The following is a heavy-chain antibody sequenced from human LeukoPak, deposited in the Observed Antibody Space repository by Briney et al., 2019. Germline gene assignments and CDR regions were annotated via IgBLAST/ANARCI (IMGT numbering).Heavy chain of an antibody. J-gene: IGHJ4*02. Sequence: ASVKVSCKVSGYTLTELSMHWVRQAPGKGLEWMGGFDPEDGETIYAQKFQGRVTMTEDTSTDTAHMELSSLRSEDTAVYYCATWATMVRGVIRGGVDYWGQGTLVTVSS. CDR2: FDPEDGET. CDR1: GYTLTELS. D-gene: IGHD3-10*01. V-gene: IGHV1-24*01. CDR3: ATWATMVRGVIRGGVDY.